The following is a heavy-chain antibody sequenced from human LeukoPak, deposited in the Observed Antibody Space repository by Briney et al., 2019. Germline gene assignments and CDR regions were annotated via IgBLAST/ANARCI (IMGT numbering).Heavy chain of an antibody. CDR2: ISSSGSTI. D-gene: IGHD6-19*01. V-gene: IGHV3-48*03. J-gene: IGHJ4*02. CDR1: GFTFSSYE. CDR3: ARVYSSGWEGYNY. Sequence: GGSLRLSCAASGFTFSSYEMNWVRQAPGKGLEWVSYISSSGSTIYYADSVKGRFTISRDNAKNSLYLQMNSLRAEDTAVYYCARVYSSGWEGYNYWGQGTLVTVSS.